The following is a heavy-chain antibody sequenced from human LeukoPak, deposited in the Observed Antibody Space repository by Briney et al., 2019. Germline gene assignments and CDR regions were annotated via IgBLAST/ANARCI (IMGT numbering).Heavy chain of an antibody. V-gene: IGHV4-30-4*01. J-gene: IGHJ4*02. CDR2: IYYSGST. CDR1: GGSISSGDYY. CDR3: ARTDSSGYYGAY. Sequence: SETLSLTCTVSGGSISSGDYYWSWIRQPPGKGLEWIGYIYYSGSTNYNPSLKSRVTISVDTSNNLFSLKLSSVTAADTAVYYCARTDSSGYYGAYWGQGTLVTVSS. D-gene: IGHD3-22*01.